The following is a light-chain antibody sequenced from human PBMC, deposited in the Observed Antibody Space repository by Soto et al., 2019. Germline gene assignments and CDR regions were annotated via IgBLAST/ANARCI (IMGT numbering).Light chain of an antibody. J-gene: IGKJ1*01. Sequence: IQMTQSPSSLAASVGDRITITCRASQTISTYVNWYRQKSGAAPELLLYDASTLQGGVPSRISGGASGTDFTLTISSLQLEDFATYYCQQTYNTPLTFGQGTKVDI. V-gene: IGKV1-39*01. CDR1: QTISTY. CDR2: DAS. CDR3: QQTYNTPLT.